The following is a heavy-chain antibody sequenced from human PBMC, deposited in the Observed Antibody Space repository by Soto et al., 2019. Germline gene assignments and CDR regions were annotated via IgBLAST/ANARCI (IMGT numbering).Heavy chain of an antibody. CDR1: GGSSISYY. V-gene: IGHV4-4*07. CDR3: ASCGQPYYGSGSYSGMDV. Sequence: PSDTLALTYTMSGGSSISYYWISIQQPPGKILEWIGRMYTSGSTKYHSSLKSRVTMSEDTCKNQFSLKLRYVNAEDTAVYYCASCGQPYYGSGSYSGMDVWGQGSTVT. J-gene: IGHJ6*01. CDR2: MYTSGST. D-gene: IGHD3-10*01.